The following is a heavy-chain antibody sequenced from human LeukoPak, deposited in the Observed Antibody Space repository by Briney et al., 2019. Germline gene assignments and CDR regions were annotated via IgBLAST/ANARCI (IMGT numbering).Heavy chain of an antibody. D-gene: IGHD3-22*01. CDR3: AREGSGYKYNWFDP. CDR2: MYHSGST. V-gene: IGHV4-38-2*02. J-gene: IGHJ5*02. CDR1: GYSISSAYY. Sequence: SETLSLTCSVPGYSISSAYYWGWIRQPPGKGLEWIGTMYHSGSTYYNPSLKSRVTISVDTSKNQFSLKLSSVTAADTAVYYCAREGSGYKYNWFDPWGQGALVTVSS.